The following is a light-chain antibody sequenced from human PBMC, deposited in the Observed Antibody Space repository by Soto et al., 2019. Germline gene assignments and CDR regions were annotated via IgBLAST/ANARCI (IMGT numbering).Light chain of an antibody. CDR1: QGIASF. Sequence: DIQLTQSPSFLAASVGDRVTITCRASQGIASFLAWHQQKPGKAPKLLIYSATTLQTGVSSRFSGSRSGPEFTLTISSLQPEDFATYYCQQLNSYPYTFAQGTKLEIK. CDR3: QQLNSYPYT. V-gene: IGKV1-9*01. CDR2: SAT. J-gene: IGKJ2*01.